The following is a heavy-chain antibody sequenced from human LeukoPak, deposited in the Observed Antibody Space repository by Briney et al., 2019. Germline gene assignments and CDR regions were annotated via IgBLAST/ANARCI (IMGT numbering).Heavy chain of an antibody. Sequence: GGSQRLSCAASGFSFSEYSMNWVRQAPGKGLEWVSNIRGSSSAMNYADSVKGRFTISRDNAKNSLYLEMSSLRAEDTAVYYCARDRDWSFDYWGQGTLVTVSS. J-gene: IGHJ4*02. CDR2: IRGSSSAM. V-gene: IGHV3-48*04. D-gene: IGHD3-9*01. CDR3: ARDRDWSFDY. CDR1: GFSFSEYS.